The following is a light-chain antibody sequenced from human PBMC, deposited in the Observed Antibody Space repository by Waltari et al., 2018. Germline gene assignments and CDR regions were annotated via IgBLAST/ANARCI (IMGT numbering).Light chain of an antibody. Sequence: QSALTQPASVSGSPGQSITISCTGTSSDVGAYSYVSWYQQHPDKAPKLMIYDVSSRPSGVSNRSSGDKSANTASLTISALQAEAEADYYCSAYNSSNTLIFGGGTTLTVL. J-gene: IGLJ2*01. CDR2: DVS. CDR3: SAYNSSNTLI. V-gene: IGLV2-14*03. CDR1: SSDVGAYSY.